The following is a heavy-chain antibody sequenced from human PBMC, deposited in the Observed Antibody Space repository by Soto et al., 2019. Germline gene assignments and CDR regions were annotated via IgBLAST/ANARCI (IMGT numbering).Heavy chain of an antibody. V-gene: IGHV1-18*01. Sequence: ASVKVSCKASGYTFTSYGISWVRQAPGQGLEWMGWISAYNGNTNYAQKLQGRVTMTTDTSTSTAYMELRSLRSDDTAVYYCARESDHYYDSSGSNDYWGQGTLVTVSS. CDR2: ISAYNGNT. CDR3: ARESDHYYDSSGSNDY. J-gene: IGHJ4*02. CDR1: GYTFTSYG. D-gene: IGHD3-22*01.